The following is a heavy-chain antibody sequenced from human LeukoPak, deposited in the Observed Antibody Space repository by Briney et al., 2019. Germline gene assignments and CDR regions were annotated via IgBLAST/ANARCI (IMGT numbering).Heavy chain of an antibody. V-gene: IGHV1-18*01. Sequence: ASVNVSCKASGYTFTSYGISWVRQAPGQGLEWMGWISAYNGNTNYAQKLQGRVTMTTDTSTSTAHMELRSLRSDDTAVYYCARDGRRFLEWTDAFDIWGQETMVTVSS. J-gene: IGHJ3*02. CDR2: ISAYNGNT. CDR1: GYTFTSYG. D-gene: IGHD3-3*01. CDR3: ARDGRRFLEWTDAFDI.